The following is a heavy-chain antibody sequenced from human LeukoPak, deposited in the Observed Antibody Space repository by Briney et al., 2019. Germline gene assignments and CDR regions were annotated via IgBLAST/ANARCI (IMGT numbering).Heavy chain of an antibody. J-gene: IGHJ3*02. Sequence: SQTLSLACAISGDSVSNNIAAWTWIRQSPSRGLEWLGRTYYRSKWYNDYAVSVRGRITANPDTSKNQFSLQLNSVTPEDTAVYYCTREDRDTFDIWGQGTVVTVSS. V-gene: IGHV6-1*01. CDR2: TYYRSKWYN. CDR3: TREDRDTFDI. CDR1: GDSVSNNIAA.